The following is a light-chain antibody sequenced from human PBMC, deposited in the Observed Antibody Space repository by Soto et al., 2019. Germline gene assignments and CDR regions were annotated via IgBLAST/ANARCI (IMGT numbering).Light chain of an antibody. V-gene: IGKV1-5*03. CDR3: QQYYIYPPA. J-gene: IGKJ3*01. CDR2: QTS. CDR1: RDVRIY. Sequence: DIPMTQSPSTLSASVGDRVTITCRASRDVRIYLAWYQQKPGKAPKLLIFQTSILEAGVPSRFSGSGSATDFSLAISGLQPEDSATYYYQQYYIYPPAFGPGTKVEI.